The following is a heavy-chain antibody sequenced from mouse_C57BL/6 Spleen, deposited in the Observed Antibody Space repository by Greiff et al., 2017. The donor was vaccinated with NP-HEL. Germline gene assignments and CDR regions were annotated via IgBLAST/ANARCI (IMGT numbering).Heavy chain of an antibody. J-gene: IGHJ2*01. CDR2: ISYDGSN. V-gene: IGHV3-6*01. D-gene: IGHD1-1*01. CDR3: ARAGEYYGSSDY. CDR1: GYSITSGYY. Sequence: EVQLVESGPGLVKPSQSLSLTCSVTGYSITSGYYWNWIRQFPGNKLEWMGYISYDGSNNYNPSLKNRISITRDTSKNQFFLKLNSVTTEDTATYYCARAGEYYGSSDYWGQGTTLTVSS.